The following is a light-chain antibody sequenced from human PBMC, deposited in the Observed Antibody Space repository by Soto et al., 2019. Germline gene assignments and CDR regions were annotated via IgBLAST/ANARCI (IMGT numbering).Light chain of an antibody. V-gene: IGKV4-1*01. CDR1: QSVLYSSNNKNY. J-gene: IGKJ3*01. Sequence: DIVMTQSPDSLAVSLGERATINCKSSQSVLYSSNNKNYLSWYQQKPGQPPKLLIYWASTRESGVPDRFSGSGSGTDFTLAISSLQPEDSAVYYCQQYVSSPFTFGPGTKVDIK. CDR3: QQYVSSPFT. CDR2: WAS.